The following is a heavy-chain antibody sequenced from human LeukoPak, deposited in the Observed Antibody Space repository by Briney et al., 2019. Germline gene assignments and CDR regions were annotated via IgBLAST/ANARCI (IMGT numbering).Heavy chain of an antibody. CDR3: ARDLRQHDLFDY. CDR2: VYSSGSV. D-gene: IGHD1-1*01. Sequence: PSETLSLTCAVSGGSIAIRNYYWAWIRQSPGKGLEWLGSVYSSGSVYYNPSLKSRVTILVDTSKNQFALKLRSVTAADTAVYYCARDLRQHDLFDYWGRGTPATVSS. J-gene: IGHJ4*02. V-gene: IGHV4-39*06. CDR1: GGSIAIRNYY.